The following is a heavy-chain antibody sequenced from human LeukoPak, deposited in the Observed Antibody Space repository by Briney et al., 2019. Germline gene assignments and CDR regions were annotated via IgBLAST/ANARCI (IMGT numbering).Heavy chain of an antibody. D-gene: IGHD3-3*01. CDR3: ARVHFLEGDWFDP. V-gene: IGHV3-21*01. J-gene: IGHJ5*02. CDR2: ISSSSRYI. CDR1: GFTFSSYS. Sequence: GGSLRLSCAASGFTFSSYSMNWVRQAPGKGLEWVSSISSSSRYIYYADSVKGRFTFSRDNAKNSLYLQMNSLRAEDTAVYYCARVHFLEGDWFDPWGEATLVTVSS.